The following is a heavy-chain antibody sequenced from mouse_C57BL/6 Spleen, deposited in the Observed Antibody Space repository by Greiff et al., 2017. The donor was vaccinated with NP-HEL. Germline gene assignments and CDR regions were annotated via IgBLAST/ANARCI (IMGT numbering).Heavy chain of an antibody. CDR3: ARRDYYGNYEFAY. CDR1: GYTFTDYN. CDR2: INPNNGGT. Sequence: VHVKQSGPELVKPGASVKIPCKASGYTFTDYNMDWVKQSHGKSLEWIGDINPNNGGTIYNQKFKGKATLTVDKSSSTAYMELRSLTSEDTAVYYCARRDYYGNYEFAYWGQRTLVTVSA. D-gene: IGHD2-1*01. J-gene: IGHJ3*01. V-gene: IGHV1-18*01.